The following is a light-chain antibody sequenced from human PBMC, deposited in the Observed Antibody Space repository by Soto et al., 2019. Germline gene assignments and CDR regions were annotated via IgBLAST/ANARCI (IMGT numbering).Light chain of an antibody. J-gene: IGKJ4*01. CDR3: QKYKSAPLT. V-gene: IGKV1-27*01. CDR2: SAS. Sequence: TQMTQSPSSLSASVGDRVTIICRASQGISNSLAWYQQQPGKIPKLLIHSASILQSGVPSRFGGSGSGTDFTLTISSLQPEDVATYYCQKYKSAPLTFGGRTKVEIK. CDR1: QGISNS.